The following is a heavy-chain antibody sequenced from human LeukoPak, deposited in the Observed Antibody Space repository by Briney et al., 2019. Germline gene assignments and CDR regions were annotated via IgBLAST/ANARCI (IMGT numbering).Heavy chain of an antibody. CDR2: IRGSGGST. CDR1: GFTFSSYA. D-gene: IGHD2-2*01. CDR3: AKDLYCSSTSCAPEGRFDY. J-gene: IGHJ4*02. V-gene: IGHV3-23*01. Sequence: SGGSLRLSCAASGFTFSSYAMSWVRQAPGKGLEWVSAIRGSGGSTYYADSVKGRFTISRDNSKNTLYLQMNSLRAEDTAVYYCAKDLYCSSTSCAPEGRFDYWGQGTLVTVSS.